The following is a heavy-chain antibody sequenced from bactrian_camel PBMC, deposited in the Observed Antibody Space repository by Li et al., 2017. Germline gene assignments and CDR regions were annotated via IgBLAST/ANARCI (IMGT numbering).Heavy chain of an antibody. CDR3: AADWRFWEWCTLVRNEYNV. CDR2: IDASGYT. V-gene: IGHV3S53*01. J-gene: IGHJ4*01. CDR1: GDTLSFYS. D-gene: IGHD1*01. Sequence: HVQLVESGGGSVQAGGSLRLSCTASGDTLSFYSVGWGWFRQTPGKEREGVAAIDASGYTSYADSVEGLFTISKDSAKDTLYLQMNSLKPDDTAMYYCAADWRFWEWCTLVRNEYNVWGQGTQVTVS.